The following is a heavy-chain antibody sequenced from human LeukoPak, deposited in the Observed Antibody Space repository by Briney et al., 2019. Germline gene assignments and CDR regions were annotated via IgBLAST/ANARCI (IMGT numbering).Heavy chain of an antibody. CDR3: ARDLYYYDSSGYYLFDY. J-gene: IGHJ4*02. D-gene: IGHD3-22*01. V-gene: IGHV4-4*07. CDR2: IHTSGST. CDR1: GGSISSYY. Sequence: SETLSLTCTFSGGSISSYYWSWIRQPAGKRLEWIGRIHTSGSTNYNPSLKSRVIMSVDTSKNQFSLKLSSVTAADTAVYYCARDLYYYDSSGYYLFDYWGQGTLVTVSS.